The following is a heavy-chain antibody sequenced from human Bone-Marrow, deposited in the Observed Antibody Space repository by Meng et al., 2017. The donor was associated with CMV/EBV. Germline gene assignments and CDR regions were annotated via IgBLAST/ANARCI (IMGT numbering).Heavy chain of an antibody. CDR3: AKRGLRGWYYFDY. V-gene: IGHV3-23*01. D-gene: IGHD6-19*01. CDR1: GFTFSSCA. Sequence: GEALKISCAASGFTFSSCAMSWVRQAPGKGQEWVSTSGSSGGSTYYADCVKGRFTISRDNSKNTLYLQMNSLRAEDTAIYYCAKRGLRGWYYFDYWGQGTLVTVSS. CDR2: SGSSGGST. J-gene: IGHJ4*02.